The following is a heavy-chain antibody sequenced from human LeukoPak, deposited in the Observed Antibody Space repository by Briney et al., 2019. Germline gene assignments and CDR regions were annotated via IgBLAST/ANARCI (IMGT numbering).Heavy chain of an antibody. CDR2: MNPNSGNT. V-gene: IGHV1-8*01. CDR3: ARGLRLYYDFWSGSQGYYFDY. Sequence: ASVKVSCKASGYTFTSYDINWVRQATGQGLEWMGWMNPNSGNTGYAQKFQGRVTMTRNTSISTAYMELSSLRSEDTAVYYCARGLRLYYDFWSGSQGYYFDYWGQGTLVPVSS. D-gene: IGHD3-3*01. CDR1: GYTFTSYD. J-gene: IGHJ4*02.